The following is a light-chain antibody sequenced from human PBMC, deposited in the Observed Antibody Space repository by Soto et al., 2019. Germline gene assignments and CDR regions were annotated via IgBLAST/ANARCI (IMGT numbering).Light chain of an antibody. V-gene: IGLV2-11*01. CDR2: DVS. J-gene: IGLJ3*02. CDR3: SSYAGTSSFVL. CDR1: SGDVGYYNY. Sequence: QSALTQPRSVSGSPGQSVTISCTGTSGDVGYYNYVSWYQQLPGKAPKLMIFDVSKRPSGVPDRFSGSKSGSTASLTIAGLRAEDEAHYFCSSYAGTSSFVLFGGGTKATVL.